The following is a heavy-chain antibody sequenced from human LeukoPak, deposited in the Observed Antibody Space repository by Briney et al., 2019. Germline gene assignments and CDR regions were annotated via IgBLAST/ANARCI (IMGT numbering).Heavy chain of an antibody. V-gene: IGHV7-4-1*02. Sequence: ASVKVSCKASGYTFTSYAMYWVRQAPGQGLEWMGWINTNTGNTTYAQGFTGRFVFSLDTSVSTAYLQISSLKAEDTAVYYCAGERRGGAFDIWGQGTMVTVSS. CDR1: GYTFTSYA. CDR2: INTNTGNT. J-gene: IGHJ3*02. D-gene: IGHD3-10*01. CDR3: AGERRGGAFDI.